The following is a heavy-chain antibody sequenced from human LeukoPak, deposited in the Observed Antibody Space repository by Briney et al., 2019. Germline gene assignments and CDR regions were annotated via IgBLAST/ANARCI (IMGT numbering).Heavy chain of an antibody. D-gene: IGHD2-15*01. CDR1: GFTFSSYA. J-gene: IGHJ1*01. V-gene: IGHV3-23*01. CDR3: AKDRLGGSGLFFQH. Sequence: PGGSLGLSCAASGFTFSSYAMSWVRQAPGKGLEWVSAISGSGGSTYHADSVKGRFTISRDNSKNTLYLQMNSLRAEDTAVYYCAKDRLGGSGLFFQHWGQGTLVTVSS. CDR2: ISGSGGST.